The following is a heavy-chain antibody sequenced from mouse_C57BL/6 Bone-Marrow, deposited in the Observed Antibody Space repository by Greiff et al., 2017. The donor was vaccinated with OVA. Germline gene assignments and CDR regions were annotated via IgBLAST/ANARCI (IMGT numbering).Heavy chain of an antibody. CDR1: GFSFNTYA. CDR2: IRSKSNNYAT. V-gene: IGHV10-1*01. J-gene: IGHJ2*01. CDR3: VRHGEVFDY. Sequence: EAGGGLVQPKGSLKLSCAASGFSFNTYAMNWVRQAPGKGLEWVARIRSKSNNYATYYADSVKDRFTISRDDSESMLYLQMNNLKTEDTAMYYCVRHGEVFDYWGQGTTLTVSS.